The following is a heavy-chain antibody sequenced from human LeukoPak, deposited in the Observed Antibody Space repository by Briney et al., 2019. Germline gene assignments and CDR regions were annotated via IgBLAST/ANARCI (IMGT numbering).Heavy chain of an antibody. D-gene: IGHD5-24*01. CDR1: GGSFSGYY. J-gene: IGHJ4*02. Sequence: SETLSLTCAVYGGSFSGYYWSWIRQPPGKGLEWIGEINHSGSTNYNPSLKSRVTISVDTSKNQSSLKLSSVTAADTAVYYCARRDGYNYYCFDYWGQGTLVTVSS. CDR3: ARRDGYNYYCFDY. V-gene: IGHV4-34*01. CDR2: INHSGST.